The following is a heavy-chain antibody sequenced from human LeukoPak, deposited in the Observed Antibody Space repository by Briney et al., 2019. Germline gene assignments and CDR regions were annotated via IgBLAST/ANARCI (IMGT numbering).Heavy chain of an antibody. Sequence: PGGSLRLSCAASGFTFSSYAMSWVRQAPGKGLEWVSTISGSGGSTYYADSVKGRFTISRDNSKNTLYLQMNSLRVGDTAIYNCAKDQQSISYSPWGQGTLVTVSS. CDR1: GFTFSSYA. V-gene: IGHV3-23*01. D-gene: IGHD4-11*01. J-gene: IGHJ5*02. CDR2: ISGSGGST. CDR3: AKDQQSISYSP.